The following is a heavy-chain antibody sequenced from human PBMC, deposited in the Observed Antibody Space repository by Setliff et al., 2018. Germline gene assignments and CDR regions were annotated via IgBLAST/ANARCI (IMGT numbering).Heavy chain of an antibody. Sequence: ETLSLTCTVSGGSISSSSYYWGWIRLPPGKRLEWIGTIYYSGSTYYNPSLKSRVTISVDTSKNQFSLKLSSVTAADTAVYYCARVSMYSSSWYYYYYGMDVWGQGTTVTVSS. J-gene: IGHJ6*02. CDR3: ARVSMYSSSWYYYYYGMDV. D-gene: IGHD6-13*01. CDR1: GGSISSSSYY. CDR2: IYYSGST. V-gene: IGHV4-39*07.